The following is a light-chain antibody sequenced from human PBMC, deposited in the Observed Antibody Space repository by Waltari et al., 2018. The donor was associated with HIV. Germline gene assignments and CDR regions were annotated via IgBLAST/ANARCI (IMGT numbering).Light chain of an antibody. CDR3: SSYTSSSTLLV. CDR1: SSDVASYNY. J-gene: IGLJ1*01. V-gene: IGLV2-14*01. CDR2: EVS. Sequence: QSALTQPASVSGSPGQSITISCTGTSSDVASYNYVSWYQLHPGKAPKLMIYEVSNRPSGFSNRFSGSKSGNTASLTISGLQAEDEADYYCSSYTSSSTLLVFGTGTKVTVL.